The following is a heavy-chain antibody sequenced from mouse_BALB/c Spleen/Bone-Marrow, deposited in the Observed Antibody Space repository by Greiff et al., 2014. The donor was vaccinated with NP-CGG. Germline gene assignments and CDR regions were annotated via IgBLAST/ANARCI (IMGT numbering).Heavy chain of an antibody. CDR2: IAPGSGST. CDR1: GYTFTNYW. J-gene: IGHJ1*01. CDR3: ARERNGYDGWYCDV. D-gene: IGHD2-2*01. Sequence: DLVKPGASVQLSCKTSGYTFTNYWVIWIKQRPGQGIAWLGRIAPGSGSTYYNEMFKVKAPLTVDTSSSTAYIQLSSLSAEDSAVYFGARERNGYDGWYCDVWGAGTTVTVST. V-gene: IGHV1S41*01.